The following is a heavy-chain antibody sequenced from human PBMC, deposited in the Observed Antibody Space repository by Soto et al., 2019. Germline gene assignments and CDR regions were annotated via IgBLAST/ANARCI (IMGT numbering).Heavy chain of an antibody. CDR2: IYCSGST. CDR1: GGSISSGGYS. Sequence: PSETLSLTCAVSGGSISSGGYSWSWIRQPPGKGLEWIGSIYCSGSTYYNPSLKSRVTISVDTSKNQFSLKLSSVTAADTAVYYCASRYCGGDCYPYFDYWGQGTLVTVSS. CDR3: ASRYCGGDCYPYFDY. J-gene: IGHJ4*02. V-gene: IGHV4-30-2*03. D-gene: IGHD2-21*02.